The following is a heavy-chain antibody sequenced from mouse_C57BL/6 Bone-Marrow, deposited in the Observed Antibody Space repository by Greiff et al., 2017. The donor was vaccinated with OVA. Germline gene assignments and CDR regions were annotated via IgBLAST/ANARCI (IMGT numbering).Heavy chain of an antibody. Sequence: VKLMESGAELVRPGASVKLSCKASGYTFTDYYINWVKQRPGQGLEWIARIYPGSGNTYYNEKFKGKATLTAEKSSSTAYMQLSSLTSEDSAVYFCEIYYDYDGGFAYWGQGTLVTVSA. D-gene: IGHD2-4*01. CDR1: GYTFTDYY. CDR2: IYPGSGNT. V-gene: IGHV1-76*01. J-gene: IGHJ3*01. CDR3: EIYYDYDGGFAY.